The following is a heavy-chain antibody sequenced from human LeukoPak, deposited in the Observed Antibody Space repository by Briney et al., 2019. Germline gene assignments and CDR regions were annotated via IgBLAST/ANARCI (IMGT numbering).Heavy chain of an antibody. CDR3: TTGPVYGDYAPTKDY. V-gene: IGHV3-15*01. CDR1: GFTFSNAW. Sequence: PGGSLRLSCAASGFTFSNAWMSWVRQAPGKGLEWVGRIKSKTDGGTTDYAAPVKGKFTISRDDSKNTVYLRMNSLKTEDTAVYYCTTGPVYGDYAPTKDYWGQGTLVTVSS. D-gene: IGHD4-17*01. J-gene: IGHJ4*02. CDR2: IKSKTDGGTT.